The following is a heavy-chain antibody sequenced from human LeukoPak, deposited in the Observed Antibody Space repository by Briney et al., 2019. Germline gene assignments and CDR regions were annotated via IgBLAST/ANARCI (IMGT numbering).Heavy chain of an antibody. CDR2: IYTSGST. J-gene: IGHJ4*02. CDR3: ARESGSLLWFGELSGGTLDY. D-gene: IGHD3-10*01. CDR1: GGSISSYC. Sequence: PSETLSLTCTVSGGSISSYCWSWIRQPAGKGLEWIGRIYTSGSTNYNPSLKSRVTMSVDTSKNQFSLKLSSVTAADTAVYYCARESGSLLWFGELSGGTLDYWGQGTLVTVSS. V-gene: IGHV4-4*07.